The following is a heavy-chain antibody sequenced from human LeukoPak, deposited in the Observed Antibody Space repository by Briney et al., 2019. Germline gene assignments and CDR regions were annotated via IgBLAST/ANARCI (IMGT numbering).Heavy chain of an antibody. D-gene: IGHD3-22*01. Sequence: PGGSLRLSCATSGFPFSAYDMHWVRQAPGKGLEWVAVIYYDGSNKYYADSVRGRFTISRDNSKNTLFLQMSSLRAEDTAVYYCARDTFYSSGVYGLDVWGQGTTVTVSS. V-gene: IGHV3-33*01. J-gene: IGHJ6*02. CDR1: GFPFSAYD. CDR3: ARDTFYSSGVYGLDV. CDR2: IYYDGSNK.